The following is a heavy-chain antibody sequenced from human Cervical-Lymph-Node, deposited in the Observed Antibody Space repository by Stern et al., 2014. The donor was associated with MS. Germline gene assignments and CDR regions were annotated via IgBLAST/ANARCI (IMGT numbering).Heavy chain of an antibody. CDR3: MRDSGFCSGGSCYGDAFDL. Sequence: EVQLVESGGGLVQPGGSLRLSCAASGFTFSRNWMTWVRQAPGKGLEWVANIKQDGSDKYYMDSVKGRFTISRDNAKTSLYLQMNSLRAEDTAVYYCMRDSGFCSGGSCYGDAFDLWGQGTMVTVFS. CDR2: IKQDGSDK. J-gene: IGHJ3*01. CDR1: GFTFSRNW. D-gene: IGHD2-15*01. V-gene: IGHV3-7*01.